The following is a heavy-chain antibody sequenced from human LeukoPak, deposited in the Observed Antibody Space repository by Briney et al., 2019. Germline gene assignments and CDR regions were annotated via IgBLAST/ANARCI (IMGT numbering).Heavy chain of an antibody. Sequence: GGSLRLSCAASGFTVSSNYMSWVRQAPGKGLEWVSVIYSGGSTYYADSVKGRFTISRDNSKNTLYLQMNSLRAEDMAVYYCARVESSSNIDWGQGTLVTVSS. CDR2: IYSGGST. V-gene: IGHV3-66*01. D-gene: IGHD6-13*01. CDR3: ARVESSSNID. J-gene: IGHJ4*02. CDR1: GFTVSSNY.